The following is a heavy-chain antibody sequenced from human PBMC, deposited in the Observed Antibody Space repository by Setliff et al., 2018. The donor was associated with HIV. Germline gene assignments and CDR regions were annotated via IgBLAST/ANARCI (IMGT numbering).Heavy chain of an antibody. CDR2: IRYDGSDK. D-gene: IGHD2-21*01. V-gene: IGHV3-30*02. CDR3: VRDLARVIAH. J-gene: IGHJ4*02. Sequence: GGSLRLSCAASGFTFSSYGMHWVRQAPGKGLEWVAFIRYDGSDKYYADSVKGRFTISRDNAKNSLYLQMNSLRAEDTALYYCVRDLARVIAHWGQGTLVTV. CDR1: GFTFSSYG.